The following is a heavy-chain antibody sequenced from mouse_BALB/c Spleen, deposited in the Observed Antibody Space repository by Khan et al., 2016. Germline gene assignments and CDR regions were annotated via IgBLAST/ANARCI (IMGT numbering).Heavy chain of an antibody. CDR3: ARSSNWDGFDY. D-gene: IGHD4-1*01. CDR2: ISYSGET. CDR1: GYSITSDYA. J-gene: IGHJ3*01. V-gene: IGHV3-2*02. Sequence: EVQLQESGPGLVKPSQSLSLTCTVIGYSITSDYAWNWIRQFPGNKVEWMGYISYSGETSYNPSLNSRISLTRDTSKNQFFLQLTSVTTEDTATYYWARSSNWDGFDYWGQGTLITVSA.